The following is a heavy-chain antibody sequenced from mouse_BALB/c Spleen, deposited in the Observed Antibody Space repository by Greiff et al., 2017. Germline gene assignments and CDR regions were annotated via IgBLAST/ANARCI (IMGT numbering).Heavy chain of an antibody. Sequence: VQGVESGPGLVAPSQSLSITCTVSGFSLTSYGVHWVRQPPGQGLEWLGVIWAGGSTNYNSALMSRLSISKDNSKSQVFLKMNSLQTDDTAMYYCASYGSSYWFAYWGQGTLLTVSA. CDR3: ASYGSSYWFAY. CDR2: IWAGGST. CDR1: GFSLTSYG. D-gene: IGHD1-1*01. J-gene: IGHJ3*01. V-gene: IGHV2-9*02.